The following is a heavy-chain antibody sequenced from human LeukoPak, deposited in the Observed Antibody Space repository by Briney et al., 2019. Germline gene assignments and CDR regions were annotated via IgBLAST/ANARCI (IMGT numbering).Heavy chain of an antibody. CDR2: ISGSSVAT. CDR1: GFTFSSYA. CDR3: AKGGTIVGATLDY. D-gene: IGHD1-26*01. Sequence: PGGSLRLSCVGSGFTFSSYAMSWVRQAPGKGLEWVSVISGSSVATYYANSVRGRFTISRDNSKNTLYLQMNSLRAEDTAVYYCAKGGTIVGATLDYWGQGTLVTVSS. J-gene: IGHJ4*02. V-gene: IGHV3-23*01.